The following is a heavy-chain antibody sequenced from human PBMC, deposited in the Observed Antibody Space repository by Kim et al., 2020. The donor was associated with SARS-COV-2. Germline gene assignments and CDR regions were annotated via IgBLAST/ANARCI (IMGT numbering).Heavy chain of an antibody. J-gene: IGHJ4*02. D-gene: IGHD4-17*01. Sequence: GGSLRLSCTASGFTFSSYSLNWVRQAPGKGLEWISYIHKGSGSIFYADSVQGRFTVSSDNGQNSLYLDMSSLRDDDTAVYYCARDAYGDYFSFDYWGLGTLVTVSS. CDR1: GFTFSSYS. CDR2: IHKGSGSI. CDR3: ARDAYGDYFSFDY. V-gene: IGHV3-48*02.